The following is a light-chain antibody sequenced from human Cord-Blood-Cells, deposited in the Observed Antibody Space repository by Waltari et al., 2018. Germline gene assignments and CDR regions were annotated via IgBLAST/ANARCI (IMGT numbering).Light chain of an antibody. CDR1: KLGDKY. J-gene: IGLJ1*01. CDR3: QAWDSSTGGV. Sequence: SYELTPPPSVSVAPGQPASITSSGDKLGDKYACWYQQKPGQSPVLVLYQDSKRPSGIPERFTGSNSGNTATLTISGTQAMDEADYYCQAWDSSTGGVFGTGT. V-gene: IGLV3-1*01. CDR2: QDS.